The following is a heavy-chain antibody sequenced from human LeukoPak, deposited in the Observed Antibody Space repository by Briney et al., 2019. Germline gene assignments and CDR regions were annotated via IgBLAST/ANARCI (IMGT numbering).Heavy chain of an antibody. Sequence: PGGSLRLSCAASGFSFSSYWMSWVRQASGKGLEWVANIKQDGSEKDYVDSVKGRFTISRDNAKNSLYLQMNSLRAEDTAVYYCASTTSSSWFRYFDYWGQGTLVTVSS. CDR2: IKQDGSEK. CDR3: ASTTSSSWFRYFDY. V-gene: IGHV3-7*01. D-gene: IGHD6-13*01. J-gene: IGHJ4*02. CDR1: GFSFSSYW.